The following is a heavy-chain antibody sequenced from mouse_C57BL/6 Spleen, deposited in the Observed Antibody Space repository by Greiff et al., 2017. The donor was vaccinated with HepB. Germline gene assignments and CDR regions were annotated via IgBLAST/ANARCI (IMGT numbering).Heavy chain of an antibody. Sequence: VQLQQPGAELVKPGASVKLSCKASGYTFTSYWMHWVKQRPGQGLEWIGMIHPNSGSTNYNEKFKSKATLTVDKSSSTAYMQLSSLTSEDSAVYYCARRGYRDAMDYRGQGTSVTVSS. CDR2: IHPNSGST. CDR1: GYTFTSYW. CDR3: ARRGYRDAMDY. D-gene: IGHD2-2*01. V-gene: IGHV1-64*01. J-gene: IGHJ4*01.